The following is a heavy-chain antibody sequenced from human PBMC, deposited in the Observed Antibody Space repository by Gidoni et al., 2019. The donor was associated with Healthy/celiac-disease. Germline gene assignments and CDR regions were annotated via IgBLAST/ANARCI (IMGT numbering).Heavy chain of an antibody. CDR2: IRSKANSYAT. V-gene: IGHV3-73*02. D-gene: IGHD3-22*01. Sequence: EVQLVESGGGLVQPGGSLKLYCAASGLTFSGYAIQWVRPASGKGLEWVGRIRSKANSYATAYAASVKGRFTISRDDAKNTAYLQMNSLKTEDTAVYYCTRHRYYYDSRGYYHDACDIWGQGTMVTVSS. J-gene: IGHJ3*02. CDR1: GLTFSGYA. CDR3: TRHRYYYDSRGYYHDACDI.